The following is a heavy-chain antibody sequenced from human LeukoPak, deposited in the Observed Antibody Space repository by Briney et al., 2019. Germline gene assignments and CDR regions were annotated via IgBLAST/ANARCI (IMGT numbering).Heavy chain of an antibody. Sequence: PSETLSLTCTVSGGSISSYYWSWIRQPPGKGLEWIGYICYSGSTNYNPSLKSRVTISVDTSKNQFSLKLSSVTAADTAVYYCARVTAMVSYNWFDPWGQGTLVTVSS. CDR2: ICYSGST. CDR1: GGSISSYY. CDR3: ARVTAMVSYNWFDP. D-gene: IGHD2-2*01. V-gene: IGHV4-59*01. J-gene: IGHJ5*02.